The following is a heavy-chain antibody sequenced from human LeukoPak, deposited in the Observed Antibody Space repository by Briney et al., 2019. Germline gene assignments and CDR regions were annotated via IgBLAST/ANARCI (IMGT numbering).Heavy chain of an antibody. D-gene: IGHD3-10*01. CDR3: ARGGVTMVRGVIRNFDY. Sequence: PSETLSLTCAVYGGSFSGYYWSWIRQPPGKGLEWIGEINHSGSTNYNPPLKSRVTISVDTSKNQFSLKLSSVTAADTAVYYCARGGVTMVRGVIRNFDYWGQGTLVTVSS. J-gene: IGHJ4*02. CDR1: GGSFSGYY. V-gene: IGHV4-34*01. CDR2: INHSGST.